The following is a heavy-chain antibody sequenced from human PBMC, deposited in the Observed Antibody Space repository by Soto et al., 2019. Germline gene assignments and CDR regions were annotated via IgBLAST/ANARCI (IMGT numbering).Heavy chain of an antibody. D-gene: IGHD3-10*01. V-gene: IGHV1-18*01. CDR1: GYTFTSYG. Sequence: ASVKVSCKASGYTFTSYGISWVRQAPGQGLEWMGWISAYNGNTNYAQKLQGRVTMTTDTSTSTAYMELRSLRSDDTAVYYCARGSSMVQDPMYYYYGMDVWGQGTTVTVSS. CDR2: ISAYNGNT. J-gene: IGHJ6*02. CDR3: ARGSSMVQDPMYYYYGMDV.